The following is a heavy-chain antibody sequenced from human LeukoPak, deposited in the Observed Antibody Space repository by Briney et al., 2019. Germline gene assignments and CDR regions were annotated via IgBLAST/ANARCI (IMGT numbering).Heavy chain of an antibody. J-gene: IGHJ3*02. V-gene: IGHV1-8*01. CDR2: MNPNIGKT. CDR3: ARSSRARYDAFDI. D-gene: IGHD2-2*01. Sequence: GASVKVSCKASGCSFTSYDIAWVRQATGHGLEWLGWMNPNIGKTGFAQKFQGRLTTAYMALSSLRSEDTAVYYCARSSRARYDAFDIWGQGTMVTVSS. CDR1: GCSFTSYD.